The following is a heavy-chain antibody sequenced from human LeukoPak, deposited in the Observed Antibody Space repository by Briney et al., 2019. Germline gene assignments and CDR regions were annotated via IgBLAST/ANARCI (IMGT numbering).Heavy chain of an antibody. CDR3: ARGLVPGFLDY. V-gene: IGHV3-74*01. CDR2: INSDESIT. D-gene: IGHD4-11*01. Sequence: GGSLRLSCAASGFTFSSSWMYWVRQAPGKGLVWVSRINSDESITTYADSVKGRFTISRDNAKNTPYLQMNSLRAEDTAVYYCARGLVPGFLDYWGQGTLVTVSS. CDR1: GFTFSSSW. J-gene: IGHJ4*02.